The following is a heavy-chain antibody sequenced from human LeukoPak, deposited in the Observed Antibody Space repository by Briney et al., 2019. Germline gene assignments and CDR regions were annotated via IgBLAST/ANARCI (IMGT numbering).Heavy chain of an antibody. Sequence: PGRSLRLSCAASGLTFNNYWMNWVRQAPGKGLEWVANIKQDGSEKKYVDSVKGRFTISRDNAKKSLYLQMNSLRAEDTAVYYCARGKYDSSGYPLLGFDYWGQGTLVTVSS. CDR2: IKQDGSEK. D-gene: IGHD3-22*01. CDR3: ARGKYDSSGYPLLGFDY. J-gene: IGHJ4*02. CDR1: GLTFNNYW. V-gene: IGHV3-7*01.